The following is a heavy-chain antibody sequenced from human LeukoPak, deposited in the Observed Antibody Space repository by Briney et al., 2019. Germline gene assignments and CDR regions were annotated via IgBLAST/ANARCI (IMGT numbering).Heavy chain of an antibody. D-gene: IGHD1-26*01. V-gene: IGHV4-59*01. CDR3: ARERGELLDY. Sequence: SETLSLTCTVSGGSISSYYWSWIRQPPGKGPEWIGYIYYSGSTNYNPSLKSRVTIPVDTSKNQFSLKLSSVTAADTAVYYCARERGELLDYWGQGTLVTVSS. CDR2: IYYSGST. CDR1: GGSISSYY. J-gene: IGHJ4*02.